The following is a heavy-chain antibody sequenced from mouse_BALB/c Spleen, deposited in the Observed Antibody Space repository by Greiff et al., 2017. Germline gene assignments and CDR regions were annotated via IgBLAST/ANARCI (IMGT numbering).Heavy chain of an antibody. J-gene: IGHJ2*01. D-gene: IGHD4-1*01. V-gene: IGHV1-7*01. CDR1: GYTFTSYW. CDR3: ARSELGGDY. CDR2: INPSTGYT. Sequence: VHLVESGAELAKPGASVKMSCKASGYTFTSYWMHWVKQRPGQGLEWIGYINPSTGYTEYNQKFKDKATLTADKSSSTAYMQLSSLTSEDSAVYYCARSELGGDYWGQGTTLTVSS.